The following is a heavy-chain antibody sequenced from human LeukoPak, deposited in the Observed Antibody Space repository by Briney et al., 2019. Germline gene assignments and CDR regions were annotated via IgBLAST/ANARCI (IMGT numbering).Heavy chain of an antibody. CDR2: IYTSGST. CDR3: ARVDGSCSGGSCPSGNWFDP. V-gene: IGHV4-4*07. Sequence: SETLSLTCTVSGGSISSYHWSWIRQPAGKGLEWIGRIYTSGSTNYNPSLKSRVTISYTSKNQFSLKLNSVTAADTAVYYCARVDGSCSGGSCPSGNWFDPWGQGTLVTVSS. J-gene: IGHJ5*02. D-gene: IGHD2-15*01. CDR1: GGSISSYH.